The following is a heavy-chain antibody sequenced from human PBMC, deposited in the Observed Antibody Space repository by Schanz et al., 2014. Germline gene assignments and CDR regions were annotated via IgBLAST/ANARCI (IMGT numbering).Heavy chain of an antibody. CDR2: ISAYNGNT. V-gene: IGHV1-18*01. Sequence: QIQLVQSGPEAKKPGATVKVSCKASGYIFINSGISWVRQAPGQGLEWMGWISAYNGNTKYPQKLQGRVTMTTDTSTSTAYIELRSLRSDDTAVYYCARSAGRDFWSGYYTRFDYWGQGTLVTVSS. J-gene: IGHJ4*02. CDR1: GYIFINSG. CDR3: ARSAGRDFWSGYYTRFDY. D-gene: IGHD3-3*01.